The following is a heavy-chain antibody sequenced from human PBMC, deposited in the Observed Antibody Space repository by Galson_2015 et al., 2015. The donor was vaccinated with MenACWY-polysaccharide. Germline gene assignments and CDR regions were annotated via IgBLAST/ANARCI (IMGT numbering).Heavy chain of an antibody. CDR3: AKYGVAVAGSLGNHFDY. CDR1: GFTFSNYA. CDR2: ISGSSSVT. J-gene: IGHJ4*02. V-gene: IGHV3-23*01. Sequence: SLRLSCAASGFTFSNYAMSWVRQAPGKGLEWVSTISGSSSVTYYADSVKGRFTISRDNSKSTLYLQMNSLRAEDTAVFYCAKYGVAVAGSLGNHFDYWGQGTLVTVSS. D-gene: IGHD6-19*01.